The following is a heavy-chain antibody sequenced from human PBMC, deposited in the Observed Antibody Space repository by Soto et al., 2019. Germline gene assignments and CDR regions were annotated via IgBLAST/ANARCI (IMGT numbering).Heavy chain of an antibody. CDR2: ISGSGGST. CDR1: GFTFSSYA. D-gene: IGHD3-10*01. Sequence: EVQLLESGGGLVQPGGSLRLSCAASGFTFSSYAMNWVRQAPGKGLEWVSVISGSGGSTYYADSVKGRFTISRDNSKNTLYLQMKSLGAEDTAGYYCAKRASGSYFDYWGQGTLVTVSS. J-gene: IGHJ4*02. V-gene: IGHV3-23*01. CDR3: AKRASGSYFDY.